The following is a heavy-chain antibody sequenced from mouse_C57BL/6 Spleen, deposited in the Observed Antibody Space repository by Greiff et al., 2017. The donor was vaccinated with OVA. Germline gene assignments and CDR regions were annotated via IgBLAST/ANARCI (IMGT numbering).Heavy chain of an antibody. CDR3: AIDISSHIWYRFAY. Sequence: EVQGVESGGGLVKPGGSLKLSCAASGFTFSSYAMSWVRQTPEKRLEWVATISDGGSYTYYPANVKGRFTISRDNAKNNLYLQMSHLKSEDTAMYYCAIDISSHIWYRFAYWGQGTLVTVSA. V-gene: IGHV5-4*01. J-gene: IGHJ3*01. CDR2: ISDGGSYT. D-gene: IGHD2-1*01. CDR1: GFTFSSYA.